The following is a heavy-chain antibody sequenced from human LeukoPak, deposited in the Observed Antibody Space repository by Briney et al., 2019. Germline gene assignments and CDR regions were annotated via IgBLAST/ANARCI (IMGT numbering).Heavy chain of an antibody. CDR3: ARSGLTVVTPRYGNNWLDP. D-gene: IGHD4-23*01. CDR2: IYPGDSDT. Sequence: PGGSLRLSCKGSGYSFTNYWIGWARQMPGKGLEWMGIIYPGDSDTRYSPSFRGQVTISADKSISTAYVQWSSLKASDTAMYYCARSGLTVVTPRYGNNWLDPWGQGTLVTVSS. J-gene: IGHJ5*02. CDR1: GYSFTNYW. V-gene: IGHV5-51*01.